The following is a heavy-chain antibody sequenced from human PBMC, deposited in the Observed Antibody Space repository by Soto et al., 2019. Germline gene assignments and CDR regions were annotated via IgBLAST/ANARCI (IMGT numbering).Heavy chain of an antibody. CDR3: ARLTPGYSGGWFIDD. V-gene: IGHV4-30-4*01. CDR2: IYYSGST. Sequence: QVQLQESGPGLVKPSQTLSLTCTVSGGSISSGDYYWSWIRQPPEKGLEWIGYIYYSGSTYYNPSLKSRVTISVDTSKNQFSLKLSSVTAADTAVYYCARLTPGYSGGWFIDDWGQGTLVTVSS. D-gene: IGHD6-19*01. CDR1: GGSISSGDYY. J-gene: IGHJ4*02.